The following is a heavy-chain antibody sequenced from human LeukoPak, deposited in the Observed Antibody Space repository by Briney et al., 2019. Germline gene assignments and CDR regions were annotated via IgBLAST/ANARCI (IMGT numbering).Heavy chain of an antibody. Sequence: GGSLRLSCAASGFTFDDYGMSWVRQAPGKGLEWVSGISWNSGNIDYADSVKGRFTISRDNAKNSLYLQMNSLRAEDMALYYCAKGRGYNYGYIFGYFDYWGQGTLVTVSS. J-gene: IGHJ4*02. V-gene: IGHV3-9*03. CDR1: GFTFDDYG. CDR3: AKGRGYNYGYIFGYFDY. D-gene: IGHD5-18*01. CDR2: ISWNSGNI.